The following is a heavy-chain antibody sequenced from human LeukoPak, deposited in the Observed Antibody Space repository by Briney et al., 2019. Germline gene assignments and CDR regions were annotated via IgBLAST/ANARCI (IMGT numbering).Heavy chain of an antibody. CDR3: GRNVLRILEWLPGDS. J-gene: IGHJ4*02. CDR2: IRSKAYGGTT. D-gene: IGHD3-3*01. Sequence: GGSLRLSCTASGFTFGDYAMSWFRQAPGKGLEWVGFIRSKAYGGTTEYAASVKGRFTISRDDSKSIAYLQMNSLKTEDTAIYYCGRNVLRILEWLPGDSWGQGTLVTVSS. V-gene: IGHV3-49*03. CDR1: GFTFGDYA.